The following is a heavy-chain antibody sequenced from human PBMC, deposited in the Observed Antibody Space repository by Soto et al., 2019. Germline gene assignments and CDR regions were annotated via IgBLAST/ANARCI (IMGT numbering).Heavy chain of an antibody. V-gene: IGHV4-31*03. CDR1: GGSISSGGYY. CDR3: ARCVTMGGNWFDP. CDR2: IYYSGST. J-gene: IGHJ5*02. Sequence: PSETLSLTCTVSGGSISSGGYYWSWIRQHPGKGLEWIGYIYYSGSTYYNPSLKSRVTISVDTSKNQFSLKLSSVTAADTAVYYCARCVTMGGNWFDPWGQGTLVTVSS. D-gene: IGHD3-10*01.